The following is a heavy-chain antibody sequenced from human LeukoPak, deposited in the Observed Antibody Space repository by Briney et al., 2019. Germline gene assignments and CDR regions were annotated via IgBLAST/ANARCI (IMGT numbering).Heavy chain of an antibody. J-gene: IGHJ3*02. CDR1: GYTFTSYG. V-gene: IGHV1-18*01. D-gene: IGHD6-19*01. CDR2: TSAYNGNT. CDR3: ARDYSSGPHAFDI. Sequence: ASVKVSCKASGYTFTSYGISWVRQAPGQGLEWMGWTSAYNGNTNYAQKLQGRVTMTTDTSTSTAYMELRSLRSNDTAVYYCARDYSSGPHAFDIWGQGTMVTVSS.